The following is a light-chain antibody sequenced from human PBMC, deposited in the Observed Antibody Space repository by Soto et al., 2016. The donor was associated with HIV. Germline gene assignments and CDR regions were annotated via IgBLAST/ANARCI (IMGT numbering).Light chain of an antibody. J-gene: IGLJ3*02. CDR3: QVWDRSRDHSNWV. V-gene: IGLV3-21*03. CDR1: NIGSKS. Sequence: SYELTQPPSVSVAPGKTATITCGGNNIGSKSVHWYQQKPGQAPVLVVYDDSDRRSGIPERFSGSNSGNTATLTISRVEAGDEADYFCQVWDRSRDHSNWVFGGGTKLTIL. CDR2: DDS.